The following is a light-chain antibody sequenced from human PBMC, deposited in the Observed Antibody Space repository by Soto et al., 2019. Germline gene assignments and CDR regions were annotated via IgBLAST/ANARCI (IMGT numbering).Light chain of an antibody. CDR2: DAS. Sequence: EIVMTQSPATLSVSPGERATLSCRASQSVNSNLAWYQQKSGQAPRLLIYDASTRATGIPARFSGSGSGTEFTLTISSLQSEDFAVYYCQQYNNRPPVTFGQGTKLE. CDR3: QQYNNRPPVT. V-gene: IGKV3-15*01. CDR1: QSVNSN. J-gene: IGKJ2*01.